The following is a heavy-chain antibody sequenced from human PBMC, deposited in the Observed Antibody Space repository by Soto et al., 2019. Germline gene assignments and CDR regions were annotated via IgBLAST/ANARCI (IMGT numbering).Heavy chain of an antibody. CDR1: GFTFSSYA. J-gene: IGHJ6*02. CDR3: ASDRSYGMARELYSYYGMDV. D-gene: IGHD1-26*01. CDR2: ISYDGSNK. V-gene: IGHV3-30-3*01. Sequence: QVQLVESGGGVVQPGRSLRLSCAASGFTFSSYAMHWVRQAPGKGLEWVAVISYDGSNKYYADSVKGRFTISRDNSNNTLYLQMISRRAEDTAVYYCASDRSYGMARELYSYYGMDVWGQGTTVTVSS.